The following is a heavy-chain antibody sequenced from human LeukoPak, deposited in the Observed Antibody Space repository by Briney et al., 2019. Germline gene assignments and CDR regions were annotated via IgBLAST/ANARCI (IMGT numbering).Heavy chain of an antibody. CDR1: GFAFSGSA. CDR3: TRDSGTYNWLDP. D-gene: IGHD1-26*01. Sequence: GGSLRLPCTASGFAFSGSAVHWVRQSSEKGREWVGHIDKESQFYATAPAYAASVEGRFTISRDDSKNTAYLQMNSLKTEDTALYFCTRDSGTYNWLDPWGQGTLVTVSS. V-gene: IGHV3-73*01. CDR2: IDKESQFYAT. J-gene: IGHJ5*02.